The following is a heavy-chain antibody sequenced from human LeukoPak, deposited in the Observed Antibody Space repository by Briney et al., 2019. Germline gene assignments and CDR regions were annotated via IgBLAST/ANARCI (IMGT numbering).Heavy chain of an antibody. D-gene: IGHD3-16*02. J-gene: IGHJ4*02. CDR1: GASISSNSHY. Sequence: SETLSLTCTVSGASISSNSHYCGWIRQPPGKGLEWIGSIDYSGSTNYNPSLKSRVTISVDTSKNQFSLMLSSVTAAHTAVYYYARRDYDYVWGTYRRYRPFDYWGQGTLVTVSS. CDR2: IDYSGST. V-gene: IGHV4-39*01. CDR3: ARRDYDYVWGTYRRYRPFDY.